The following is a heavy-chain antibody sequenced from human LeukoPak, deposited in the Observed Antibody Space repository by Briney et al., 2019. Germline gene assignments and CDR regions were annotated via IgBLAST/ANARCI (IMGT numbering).Heavy chain of an antibody. D-gene: IGHD3-10*01. CDR3: ARFHISYGSFDF. CDR2: MFYRGRN. V-gene: IGHV4-61*01. CDR1: GASVSSGSYS. Sequence: KPSGTLCLTCTVSGASVSSGSYSWNCIRQPPGKGLEWIGYMFYRGRNNYNPSLKSRVTISVDSSKNQFSLNLSSVTAADTAVYYCARFHISYGSFDFWGQGPLVSVSS. J-gene: IGHJ4*02.